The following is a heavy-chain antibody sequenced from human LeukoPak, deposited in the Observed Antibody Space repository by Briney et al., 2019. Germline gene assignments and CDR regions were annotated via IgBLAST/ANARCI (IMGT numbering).Heavy chain of an antibody. J-gene: IGHJ6*03. Sequence: ASVKVSCKASGYSFANYYIHWVRRAPGQGLEWMGVINPTGGVATYAQRIQGRLTMSRDTSTTTVYMELSSLKSEDTAVYYCAKDPNDWNYFYYYYLDVWGIGTMVTVSS. CDR2: INPTGGVA. CDR3: AKDPNDWNYFYYYYLDV. D-gene: IGHD3-9*01. V-gene: IGHV1-46*01. CDR1: GYSFANYY.